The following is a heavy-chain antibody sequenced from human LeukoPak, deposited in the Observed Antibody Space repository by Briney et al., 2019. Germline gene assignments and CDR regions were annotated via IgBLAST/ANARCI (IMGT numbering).Heavy chain of an antibody. CDR2: ISNDGSHR. CDR3: ARDPNRLADYGGDYFDH. CDR1: GFTFSSFS. V-gene: IGHV3-30*04. Sequence: GGCLRLSCAASGFTFSSFSMHWVRQAPGNRLEWVAVISNDGSHRYYADSVKGRFTISRDNSKNTLSLEMNTLRPEDTALFYCARDPNRLADYGGDYFDHWGQGTLVTVSS. J-gene: IGHJ4*02. D-gene: IGHD4-23*01.